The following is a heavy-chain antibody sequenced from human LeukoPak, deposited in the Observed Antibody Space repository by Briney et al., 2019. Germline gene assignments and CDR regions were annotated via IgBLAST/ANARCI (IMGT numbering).Heavy chain of an antibody. CDR1: GFTFSSYS. Sequence: PGGSLRLSCAASGFTFSSYSMNWVRQAPGKGLEWVSYISSSSSTIYYADSVKGRFTISRDNAKNSLYLQINSRRAQDTAVDYVARDFSSGWYPNFDYWGQGTLVTVSS. CDR2: ISSSSSTI. J-gene: IGHJ4*02. D-gene: IGHD6-19*01. CDR3: ARDFSSGWYPNFDY. V-gene: IGHV3-48*01.